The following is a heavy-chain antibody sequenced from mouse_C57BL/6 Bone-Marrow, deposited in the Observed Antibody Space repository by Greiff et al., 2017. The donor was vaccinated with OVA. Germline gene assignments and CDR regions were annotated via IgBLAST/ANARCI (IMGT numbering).Heavy chain of an antibody. Sequence: EVKLQESGPELVKPGASVKISCKASGYTFTDYYMNWVKQSHGKSLEWIGDINPNNGGTSYNQKFKGKATLTVDKSSSTAYMELRSLTSEDSAVYYCARRGWLLRGSFAYWGQGTLVTVSA. CDR1: GYTFTDYY. CDR3: ARRGWLLRGSFAY. D-gene: IGHD2-3*01. CDR2: INPNNGGT. J-gene: IGHJ3*01. V-gene: IGHV1-26*01.